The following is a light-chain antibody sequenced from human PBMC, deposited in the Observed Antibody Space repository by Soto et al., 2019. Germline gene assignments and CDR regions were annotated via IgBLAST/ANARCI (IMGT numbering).Light chain of an antibody. CDR1: QSISSW. V-gene: IGKV1-5*01. J-gene: IGKJ1*01. CDR2: TAS. CDR3: QQYNSYRGT. Sequence: DIQMTQSPSTLSASVGDRVTITCRASQSISSWLAWYQQKPGKAPKFLIYTASSLESGVPSRFSGSGSGKECTLTIRSLQPDDVATYYCQQYNSYRGTFGQGTKVEIK.